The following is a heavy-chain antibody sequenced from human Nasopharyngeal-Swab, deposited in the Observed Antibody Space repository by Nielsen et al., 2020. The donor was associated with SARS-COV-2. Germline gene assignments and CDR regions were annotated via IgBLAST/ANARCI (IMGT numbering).Heavy chain of an antibody. CDR3: ARALEEFAGYYYYYYMDV. CDR1: GYTFSSYD. J-gene: IGHJ6*03. V-gene: IGHV1-8*01. CDR2: MNPNSGNT. D-gene: IGHD3-10*01. Sequence: ASVKVSCKASGYTFSSYDINWVRQATAQGLEWMGWMNPNSGNTGYAQKFQGRVTMTRNTSISTAYMELSSLRSEDTAVYYCARALEEFAGYYYYYYMDVWGKGTTVTVSS.